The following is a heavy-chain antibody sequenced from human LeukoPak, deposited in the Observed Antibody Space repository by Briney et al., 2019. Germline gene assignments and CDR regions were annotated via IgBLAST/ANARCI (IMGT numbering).Heavy chain of an antibody. Sequence: SETLSLTCTVSGGSISSYYWSWIRQPPGKGLEWIGYIYYSGSTNYNPSLKSRVTISVDTSKNQFSLKLSSVTAADTAVYYCARHSAHSGSYGAEYFQHWGQGTLVTVSS. V-gene: IGHV4-59*08. CDR2: IYYSGST. CDR1: GGSISSYY. D-gene: IGHD1-26*01. J-gene: IGHJ1*01. CDR3: ARHSAHSGSYGAEYFQH.